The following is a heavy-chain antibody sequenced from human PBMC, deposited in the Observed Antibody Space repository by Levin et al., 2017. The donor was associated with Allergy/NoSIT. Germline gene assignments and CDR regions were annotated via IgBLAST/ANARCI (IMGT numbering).Heavy chain of an antibody. D-gene: IGHD2-8*01. CDR2: ISGSGGTT. CDR3: AKDDNSGSGYYTWGNFDH. V-gene: IGHV3-23*01. J-gene: IGHJ4*02. Sequence: GGSLRLSCAASGFTFSSYAMSWVRQAPGKGLEWVSGISGSGGTTVYADSVKGRFTISRDNSKNTLYLQVNTLRAEDTAVYYCAKDDNSGSGYYTWGNFDHWGRGTLVTVSP. CDR1: GFTFSSYA.